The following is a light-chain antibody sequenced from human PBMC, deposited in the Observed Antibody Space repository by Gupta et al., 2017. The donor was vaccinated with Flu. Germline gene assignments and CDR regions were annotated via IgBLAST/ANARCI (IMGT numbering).Light chain of an antibody. CDR2: DDS. CDR1: TIGSKS. CDR3: QVGGSSSDGI. Sequence: HVLSLTPSVSVAPGHTARISCGGNTIGSKSVHWYQQKPGQAPVLVVFDDSPRPAGIPGRFSGSNAGNTATLTSSRVEAEDGADYCCQVGGSSSDGIFGGGTKLTVL. V-gene: IGLV3-21*02. J-gene: IGLJ2*01.